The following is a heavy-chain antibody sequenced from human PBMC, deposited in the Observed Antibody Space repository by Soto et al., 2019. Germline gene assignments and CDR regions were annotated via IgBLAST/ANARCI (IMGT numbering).Heavy chain of an antibody. Sequence: SLRLSCAASGFAFSSHPMSWVRQAPERGLEWVSGISDGGDLTYNADSVKGRFTISRDNPKNILFLQMNSLRAEDTALYYCARRAFGSSRSFDLWGQGTMVTVSS. CDR2: ISDGGDLT. J-gene: IGHJ3*01. CDR3: ARRAFGSSRSFDL. CDR1: GFAFSSHP. V-gene: IGHV3-23*01. D-gene: IGHD6-6*01.